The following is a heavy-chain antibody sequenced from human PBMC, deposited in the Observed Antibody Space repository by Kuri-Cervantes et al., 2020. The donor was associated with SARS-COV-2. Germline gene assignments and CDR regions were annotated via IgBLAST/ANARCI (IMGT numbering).Heavy chain of an antibody. CDR3: AKAGKTTVTPGGYYYYGMDV. CDR1: GFTFSNAW. Sequence: SWAASGFTFSNAWMSWVRQAAGTGLEWGSYISGISSTIYYADSVNGRFTISRDNSKNTLYLQMNSLRAEDTAVYYCAKAGKTTVTPGGYYYYGMDVWGQGTTVTVSS. CDR2: ISGISSTI. D-gene: IGHD4-17*01. V-gene: IGHV3-48*01. J-gene: IGHJ6*02.